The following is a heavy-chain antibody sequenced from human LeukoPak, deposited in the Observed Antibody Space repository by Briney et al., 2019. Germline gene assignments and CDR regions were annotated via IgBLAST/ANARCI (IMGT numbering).Heavy chain of an antibody. D-gene: IGHD3-22*01. CDR2: ISSSGSNK. V-gene: IGHV3-48*03. Sequence: PGGSLRLSCAASGFTFSSYEMNWVRQAPGKGLEWVSYISSSGSNKYYADSVKGRFTISRDKAKNSMYMQMNSLRAEDTAVYYCASSFYDSSGYYGLWYWGQGTLVTVSS. CDR3: ASSFYDSSGYYGLWY. CDR1: GFTFSSYE. J-gene: IGHJ4*02.